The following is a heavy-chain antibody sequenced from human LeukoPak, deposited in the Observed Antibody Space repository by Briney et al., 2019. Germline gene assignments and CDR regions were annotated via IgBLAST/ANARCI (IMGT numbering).Heavy chain of an antibody. CDR3: ARESGVTGTTWPIYYYYYGMDV. CDR2: TYYRSKWYN. CDR1: GDSVSSNSAA. D-gene: IGHD1-7*01. Sequence: HSQTLSLTCAISGDSVSSNSAAWNWIRQSPSRGLEWLGRTYYRSKWYNDYAVSVKSRITINPDTSKNQFSLQLNSVTPEDTAVYYCARESGVTGTTWPIYYYYYGMDVWGQGTTVTVSS. J-gene: IGHJ6*02. V-gene: IGHV6-1*01.